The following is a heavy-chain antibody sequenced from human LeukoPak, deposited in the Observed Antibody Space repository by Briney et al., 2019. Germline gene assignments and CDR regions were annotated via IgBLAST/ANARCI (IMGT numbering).Heavy chain of an antibody. CDR3: AKESGTYYDY. CDR1: GFSFSSSG. V-gene: IGHV3-30*02. Sequence: GGSLRLSCAASGFSFSSSGMHWVRQGPGKGLEWVAFIRYDGSNKYYADSVQGRFTISRDNSKNTLYLQMNSLRSDGTAVYYCAKESGTYYDYWGQGTLVTVSS. J-gene: IGHJ4*02. D-gene: IGHD1-26*01. CDR2: IRYDGSNK.